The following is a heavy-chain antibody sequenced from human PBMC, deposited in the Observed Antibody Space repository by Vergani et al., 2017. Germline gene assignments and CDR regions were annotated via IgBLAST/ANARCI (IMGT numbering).Heavy chain of an antibody. CDR2: ISGSGGST. J-gene: IGHJ3*02. D-gene: IGHD5-18*01. V-gene: IGHV3-23*01. CDR3: AGRNLIGYSYGYDAFDI. Sequence: EVQLLESGGGLVQPGGSLRLSCAASGFTFSSYAMSWVRQAPGKGLEWVSAISGSGGSTYYADSVKGRFTISRDNSKNTLYLQMNSLRAEDTAVYYCAGRNLIGYSYGYDAFDIWGQGTMVTVSS. CDR1: GFTFSSYA.